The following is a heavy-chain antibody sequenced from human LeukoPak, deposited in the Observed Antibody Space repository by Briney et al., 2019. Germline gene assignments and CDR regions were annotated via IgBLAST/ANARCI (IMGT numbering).Heavy chain of an antibody. D-gene: IGHD3-10*01. CDR2: IDHSGST. V-gene: IGHV4-34*01. CDR1: GGSFSGYY. J-gene: IGHJ4*02. Sequence: PSETLSLTCAVYGGSFSGYYWSWIRQPPGKGLEWIGEIDHSGSTNYNPSLKSRVTISVDTSKNQFSLKLSSVTAADTAVYYCARVLLWFGATNYFDYWGQGTLVTVSS. CDR3: ARVLLWFGATNYFDY.